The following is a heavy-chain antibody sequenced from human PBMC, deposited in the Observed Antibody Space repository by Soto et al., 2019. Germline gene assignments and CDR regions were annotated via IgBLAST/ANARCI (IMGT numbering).Heavy chain of an antibody. CDR2: ISTYSGNT. J-gene: IGHJ4*02. D-gene: IGHD3-22*01. Sequence: SVKVSCKASGYRFSSYGICWVRQAPVQGLQWMGWISTYSGNTNFAQDFRDRLTMTTDTSTNTAYMELRRLRSDDMAVYYCVRVIEGVYYDSSGYYDFWGQGTLVTVSS. CDR1: GYRFSSYG. V-gene: IGHV1-18*03. CDR3: VRVIEGVYYDSSGYYDF.